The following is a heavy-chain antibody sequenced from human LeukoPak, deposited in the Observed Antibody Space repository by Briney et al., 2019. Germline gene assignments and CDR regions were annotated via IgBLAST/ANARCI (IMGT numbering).Heavy chain of an antibody. CDR3: ARRRYSGSSQHFDY. CDR2: IYTGGNT. J-gene: IGHJ4*02. CDR1: GFIVSGNY. Sequence: PGGSLRLSCAASGFIVSGNYMSWVRQAPGKGLEWVSVIYTGGNTYYADSVKGRFTISRDNSKNTLYLQMNSLRAEDTAVYYCARRRYSGSSQHFDYWGQGTLVTVSS. V-gene: IGHV3-66*01. D-gene: IGHD1-26*01.